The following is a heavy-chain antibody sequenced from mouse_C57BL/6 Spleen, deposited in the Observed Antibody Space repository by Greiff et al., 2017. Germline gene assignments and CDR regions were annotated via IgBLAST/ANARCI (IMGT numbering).Heavy chain of an antibody. J-gene: IGHJ2*01. V-gene: IGHV1-15*01. CDR1: GYTFTDYE. D-gene: IGHD2-10*01. Sequence: VQVVESGAELVRPGASVTLSCTASGYTFTDYEMHWVKQTPVHGLEWIGAIDPETGGTAYNQKFKGKAILTADKSSSTAYMELRSLTSEDSAVYYCTSGSYSLFDKWGQGTTPPGSS. CDR2: IDPETGGT. CDR3: TSGSYSLFDK.